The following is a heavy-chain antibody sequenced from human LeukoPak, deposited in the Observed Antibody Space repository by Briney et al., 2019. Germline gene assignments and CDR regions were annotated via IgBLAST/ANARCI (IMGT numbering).Heavy chain of an antibody. V-gene: IGHV3-7*05. J-gene: IGHJ4*02. Sequence: GGSLRLSCTASGFSFSSHWMSWVRQAPGKGLEWVANVKQDGSEKYYVDSMKGRFTISRDNAKNSLYLQMNSLRAEDTAVYYCARDLLRYFDWLFPSPCDYWGQGTLVTVSS. CDR2: VKQDGSEK. CDR3: ARDLLRYFDWLFPSPCDY. D-gene: IGHD3-9*01. CDR1: GFSFSSHW.